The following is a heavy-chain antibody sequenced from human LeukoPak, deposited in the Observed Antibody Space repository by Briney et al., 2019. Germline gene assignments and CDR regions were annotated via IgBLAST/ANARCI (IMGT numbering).Heavy chain of an antibody. Sequence: SVKVSCKASGGTFSSYAISWVRQAPGQGLEWMGGIIPIFGTANYAQKFQDRVMITTDESTSTAYMELSSLRSEDTAVYYCAREGGYDSSGYTGDWGQGTLVTVSS. CDR2: IIPIFGTA. D-gene: IGHD3-22*01. V-gene: IGHV1-69*05. J-gene: IGHJ4*02. CDR1: GGTFSSYA. CDR3: AREGGYDSSGYTGD.